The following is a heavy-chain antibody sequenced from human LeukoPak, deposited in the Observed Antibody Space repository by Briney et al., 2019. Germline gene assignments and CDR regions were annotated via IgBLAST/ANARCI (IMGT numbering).Heavy chain of an antibody. CDR2: ISSNGGST. CDR1: GFTFSSYG. CDR3: ARVKDSYASID. J-gene: IGHJ4*02. V-gene: IGHV3-64*01. D-gene: IGHD5-18*01. Sequence: GGSLRLSCAASGFTFSSYGMSWVRQAPGKGLEYVSAISSNGGSTYYANSVKGRFTISRDNSKNTLYLQMGSLRAEDMAVYYCARVKDSYASIDWGQGTLVTVSS.